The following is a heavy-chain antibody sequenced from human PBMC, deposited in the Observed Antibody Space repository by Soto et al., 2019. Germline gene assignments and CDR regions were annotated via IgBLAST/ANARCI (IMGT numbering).Heavy chain of an antibody. V-gene: IGHV1-69*02. CDR3: ARAPISSSWYDYFDS. D-gene: IGHD6-13*01. CDR2: IIPILGIA. Sequence: ASVEVCCKASGGTYGIYTSMWVRQAPGQGLEWMGRIIPILGIANYAQKFQGRVTITADKSTSTAYMELSSLRSEDTAVYYCARAPISSSWYDYFDSWGQGTLVPVCS. J-gene: IGHJ4*02. CDR1: GGTYGIYT.